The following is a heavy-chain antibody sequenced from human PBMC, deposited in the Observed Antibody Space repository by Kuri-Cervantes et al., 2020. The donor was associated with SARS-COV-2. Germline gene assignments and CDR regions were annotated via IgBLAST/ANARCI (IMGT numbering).Heavy chain of an antibody. J-gene: IGHJ4*02. CDR3: ARMKQDYYDSSGYPDY. D-gene: IGHD3-22*01. CDR1: GFTFDDYA. CDR2: ISSSSSYI. V-gene: IGHV3-21*01. Sequence: GESLKISCAASGFTFDDYAMHWVRQAPGKGLEWVSGISSSSSYIYYADSVKGRFTISRDNAKNSLYLQMNSLRAEDTAVYYCARMKQDYYDSSGYPDYWGQGTLVTVSS.